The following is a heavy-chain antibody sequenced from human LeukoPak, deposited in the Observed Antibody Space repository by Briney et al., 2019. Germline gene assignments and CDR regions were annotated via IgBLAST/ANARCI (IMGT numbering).Heavy chain of an antibody. CDR2: INHGGNA. V-gene: IGHV4-34*01. D-gene: IGHD4-23*01. CDR3: ARVRRVRWSTQGYFDF. Sequence: SETLSLTCAVCGGSFSGYFWTWMRQPPGKGLEWIGEINHGGNAIFNPSLKSRVTMSADPSKNQFSLNLRSVTAADTAVYSCARVRRVRWSTQGYFDFWGRGALVTV. J-gene: IGHJ4*02. CDR1: GGSFSGYF.